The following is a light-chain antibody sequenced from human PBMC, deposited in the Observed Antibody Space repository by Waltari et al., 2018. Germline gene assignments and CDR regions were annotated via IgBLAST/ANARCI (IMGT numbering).Light chain of an antibody. CDR2: DVS. V-gene: IGLV2-14*01. Sequence: QSALTQPASVSGSPGQSITISCTGTSSDIGGYNYVSWYQQHPGKATKLMIYDVSKRPSGVSNRFSGSKSVNTVSLTISGLQTVDEADYYCSSYTSSSSRVFGTGTKVTVL. CDR3: SSYTSSSSRV. J-gene: IGLJ1*01. CDR1: SSDIGGYNY.